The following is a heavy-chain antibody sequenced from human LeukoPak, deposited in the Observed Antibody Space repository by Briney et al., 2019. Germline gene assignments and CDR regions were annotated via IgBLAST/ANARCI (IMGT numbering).Heavy chain of an antibody. Sequence: GGSLRLSCAASGFTFSSYSMNWVRQAPGKGLEWVSYIYIFSTSTIYYADSVKGRFTISRDNAKNSLYLQMNSLRDDDTAVYYCASNSGRSCSSTSCYGGGYWGQGTLVTVSS. V-gene: IGHV3-48*02. D-gene: IGHD2-2*01. CDR3: ASNSGRSCSSTSCYGGGY. J-gene: IGHJ4*02. CDR2: IYIFSTSTI. CDR1: GFTFSSYS.